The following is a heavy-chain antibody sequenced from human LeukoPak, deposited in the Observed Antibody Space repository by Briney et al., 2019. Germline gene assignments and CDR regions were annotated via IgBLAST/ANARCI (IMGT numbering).Heavy chain of an antibody. J-gene: IGHJ4*02. D-gene: IGHD4-17*01. Sequence: SETLSLTCTVSGGSISSSSYYWGWIRQPPGKGLEWIGSIYYSGSTYYNPSLKSRVTISVDTSKNQFSLKLSSVTAADTAVYYCARHSDGDQTFDYWGQGTLVTVSS. V-gene: IGHV4-39*01. CDR2: IYYSGST. CDR1: GGSISSSSYY. CDR3: ARHSDGDQTFDY.